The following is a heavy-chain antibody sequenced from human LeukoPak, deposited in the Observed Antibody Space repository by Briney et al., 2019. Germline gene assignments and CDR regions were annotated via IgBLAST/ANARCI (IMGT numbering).Heavy chain of an antibody. Sequence: ASVKVSCKASGGTFSSYAISWVRQAPGQGLEWMGRIIPILGIANYAQKFQGRVTITADKSTSTAYMELSSMRSEDTAVYYCARDRVVATELANYYYYGMDVWGQGTTVTVSS. V-gene: IGHV1-69*04. D-gene: IGHD5-12*01. CDR2: IIPILGIA. CDR3: ARDRVVATELANYYYYGMDV. CDR1: GGTFSSYA. J-gene: IGHJ6*02.